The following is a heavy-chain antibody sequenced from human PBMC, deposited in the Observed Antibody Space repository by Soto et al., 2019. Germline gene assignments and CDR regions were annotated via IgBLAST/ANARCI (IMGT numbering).Heavy chain of an antibody. CDR1: GGSFSGYY. V-gene: IGHV4-34*01. J-gene: IGHJ4*02. CDR3: ARARRIHHIDY. CDR2: INHSGST. D-gene: IGHD5-18*01. Sequence: SETLSLTCAVYGGSFSGYYWSWIRQPPGKGLEWIGEINHSGSTNYNPSLKSRVTISVDTSKNQFSLKLSSVTAADTAVYYCARARRIHHIDYWGQGTLVTVSS.